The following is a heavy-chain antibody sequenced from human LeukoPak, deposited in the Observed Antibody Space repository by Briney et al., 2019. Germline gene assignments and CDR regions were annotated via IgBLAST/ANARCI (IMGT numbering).Heavy chain of an antibody. CDR1: GYTSTSYY. CDR3: ARDRGIVVVPAALNWFDP. CDR2: INPSGGST. D-gene: IGHD2-2*01. Sequence: ASVKVSCKASGYTSTSYYMHWVRQAPGQGLEWMGIINPSGGSTSYAQKFQGRVTMTRDTSTSTVYMELSSLRSEDTAVYYCARDRGIVVVPAALNWFDPWGQGTLVTVSS. J-gene: IGHJ5*02. V-gene: IGHV1-46*01.